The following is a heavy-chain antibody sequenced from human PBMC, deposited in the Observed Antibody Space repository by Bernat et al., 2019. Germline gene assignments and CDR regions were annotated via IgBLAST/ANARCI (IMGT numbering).Heavy chain of an antibody. J-gene: IGHJ6*02. Sequence: QVQLVESGGGVVLPGGSLTLSCAASGFTFSSYGMHWVRQAPGKGLEWVALIRNDGSSKYYADSVKGRFTISRDNSKNTLYLQMNSLRAEDTALYYCAKDRHYYCYYDAMDVWGQGATVTVSS. CDR2: IRNDGSSK. D-gene: IGHD3-3*02. CDR1: GFTFSSYG. CDR3: AKDRHYYCYYDAMDV. V-gene: IGHV3-30*02.